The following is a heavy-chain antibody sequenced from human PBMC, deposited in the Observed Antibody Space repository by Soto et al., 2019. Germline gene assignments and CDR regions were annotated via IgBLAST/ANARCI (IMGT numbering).Heavy chain of an antibody. V-gene: IGHV4-59*01. CDR1: GGSISSYY. D-gene: IGHD5-18*01. J-gene: IGHJ4*02. Sequence: PSETLSLTCTVSGGSISSYYWSWIRQPPGKGLEWIGYIYYSESTNYNPSLKSRFTLSVDTSKNQFSLKLSSVTVADTAVYYCARVRGYSYGYGLFDYWGQGTLVTVS. CDR3: ARVRGYSYGYGLFDY. CDR2: IYYSEST.